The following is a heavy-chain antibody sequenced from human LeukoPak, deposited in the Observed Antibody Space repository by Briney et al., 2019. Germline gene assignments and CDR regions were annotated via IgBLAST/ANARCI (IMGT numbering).Heavy chain of an antibody. D-gene: IGHD3-22*01. CDR1: GGSISSYY. V-gene: IGHV4-59*08. Sequence: SETLSLTCTVSGGSISSYYWSWIRQPPGKGLEWIGYIYYSGSTNYNPSLKSRVTISVDTSKNQFSLKLSSVTAADTAVHYCAGLTSIAWTDFFDNWGQGTLVTVSS. CDR3: AGLTSIAWTDFFDN. J-gene: IGHJ4*02. CDR2: IYYSGST.